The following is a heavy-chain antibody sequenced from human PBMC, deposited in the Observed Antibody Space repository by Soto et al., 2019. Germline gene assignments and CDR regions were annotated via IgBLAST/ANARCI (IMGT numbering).Heavy chain of an antibody. V-gene: IGHV1-69*13. D-gene: IGHD4-17*01. Sequence: SVKVSCKASGGTFSSYAISWVRQAPGQGLEWMGGIIPIFGTANYAQKFQGRVTITADESTSTAYMELSSLRSEDTAVYYCGCVDPDYGDYVPLGYWGQGTLVTVSS. J-gene: IGHJ4*02. CDR2: IIPIFGTA. CDR1: GGTFSSYA. CDR3: GCVDPDYGDYVPLGY.